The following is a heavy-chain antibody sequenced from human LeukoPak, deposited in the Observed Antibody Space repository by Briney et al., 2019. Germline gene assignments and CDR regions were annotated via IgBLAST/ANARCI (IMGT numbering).Heavy chain of an antibody. V-gene: IGHV1-8*01. Sequence: ASVNVSFTASGCTFTIYDFNWVRQATGQRPEWMGWMSPNSGDTGYAQKFQDRVTMTRNTSISTAYMELSSLRSDDSAVYYCARGPPNWGYDYWGPGTLVTVSS. J-gene: IGHJ4*02. CDR1: GCTFTIYD. D-gene: IGHD7-27*01. CDR2: MSPNSGDT. CDR3: ARGPPNWGYDY.